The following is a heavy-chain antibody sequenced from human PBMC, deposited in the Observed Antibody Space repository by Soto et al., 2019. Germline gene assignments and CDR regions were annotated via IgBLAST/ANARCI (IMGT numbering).Heavy chain of an antibody. V-gene: IGHV4-39*01. CDR1: GGSISSSSYY. CDR2: IYYSGST. D-gene: IGHD6-19*01. CDR3: ASLRSSYSSGWYVGGGSYMDV. Sequence: SETLSLTCTVSGGSISSSSYYWGWIRRPPGKGLEWIGSIYYSGSTYYNPSLKSQVTISVDTSKNQLSLKLSSVTAADTAVYYCASLRSSYSSGWYVGGGSYMDVWGKGTTVTVSS. J-gene: IGHJ6*03.